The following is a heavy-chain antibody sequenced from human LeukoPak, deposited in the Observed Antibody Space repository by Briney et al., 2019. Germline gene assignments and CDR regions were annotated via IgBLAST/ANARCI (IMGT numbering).Heavy chain of an antibody. D-gene: IGHD6-6*01. CDR3: ARDRYSSSWWGFDY. Sequence: AASVTVSCKASGYTFTSYGISWVRQAPGQGLEWMGWISAYNGNTNYAQKLQGRVTITTDTSTSTAYMELRSLRSDDTAVYYCARDRYSSSWWGFDYWGQGTLVTVSS. V-gene: IGHV1-18*01. CDR1: GYTFTSYG. CDR2: ISAYNGNT. J-gene: IGHJ4*02.